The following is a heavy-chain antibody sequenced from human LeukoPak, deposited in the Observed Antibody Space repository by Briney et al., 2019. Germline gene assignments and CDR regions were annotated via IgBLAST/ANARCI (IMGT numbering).Heavy chain of an antibody. D-gene: IGHD1-26*01. Sequence: SETLSLTCTVSCGSISRSSYYWGWIRQPPGKGLEWIGSIYHSGSTYYNPSLKSRVTISVDTSKNQFSLKLSSVTAADTAVYYCARGWGIVGATSLGYWGQGTLVTVSS. CDR2: IYHSGST. V-gene: IGHV4-39*07. CDR1: CGSISRSSYY. CDR3: ARGWGIVGATSLGY. J-gene: IGHJ4*02.